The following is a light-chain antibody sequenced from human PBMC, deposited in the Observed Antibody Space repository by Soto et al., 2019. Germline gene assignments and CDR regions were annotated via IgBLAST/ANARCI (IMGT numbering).Light chain of an antibody. V-gene: IGLV1-51*01. CDR1: SSNIGNNY. CDR2: DNN. J-gene: IGLJ7*01. CDR3: GTWDSSLTKGV. Sequence: QSVLTQPPSVSAAPGQKVTISCSGSSSNIGNNYVSWYQQLPGTAPKLLIYDNNKRPSGIPDRFSGSKSGTSATLGITGLQTGDEADYYCGTWDSSLTKGVFGGGTQLTVL.